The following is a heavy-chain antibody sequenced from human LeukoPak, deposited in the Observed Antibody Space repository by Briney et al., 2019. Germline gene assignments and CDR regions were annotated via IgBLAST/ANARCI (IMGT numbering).Heavy chain of an antibody. CDR1: GFTFSSYV. CDR3: AANGGPFDF. Sequence: GGSLRLSCAASGFTFSSYVMSWVRQAPGKGLEWVANIKQDGSEKYYVDSVKGRFTISRDNAKNSLYLQMNSLRAEDTAVYYCAANGGPFDFWGQGTLVTVSS. D-gene: IGHD4-23*01. CDR2: IKQDGSEK. J-gene: IGHJ4*02. V-gene: IGHV3-7*05.